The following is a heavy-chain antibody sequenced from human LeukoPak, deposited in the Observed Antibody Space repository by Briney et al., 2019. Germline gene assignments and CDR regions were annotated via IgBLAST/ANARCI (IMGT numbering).Heavy chain of an antibody. CDR2: INHSGST. J-gene: IGHJ4*02. CDR1: GGSFSGYY. D-gene: IGHD5-18*01. Sequence: PSETLSLTCAVSGGSFSGYYWSWIRQPPGKGLEWIGEINHSGSTNYNPSLKSRVTISVDTSKNQFSLKLSSVTAADTAVDYCARGGRGYSYGQSFHFDYWGQGTLVTVSS. V-gene: IGHV4-34*01. CDR3: ARGGRGYSYGQSFHFDY.